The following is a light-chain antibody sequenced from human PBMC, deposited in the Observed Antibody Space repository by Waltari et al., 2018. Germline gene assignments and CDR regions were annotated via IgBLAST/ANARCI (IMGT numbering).Light chain of an antibody. Sequence: QSALTQPPSASGSPGQSVTISCTGTRSDIGAYNYVSWYQQHPGKAPKFIMFEVTKRPSGVPARFSGSKSGITASLTISGLQPEDEADYYCSSYAGSNYLVFGGWTKLTVL. V-gene: IGLV2-8*01. J-gene: IGLJ2*01. CDR1: RSDIGAYNY. CDR2: EVT. CDR3: SSYAGSNYLV.